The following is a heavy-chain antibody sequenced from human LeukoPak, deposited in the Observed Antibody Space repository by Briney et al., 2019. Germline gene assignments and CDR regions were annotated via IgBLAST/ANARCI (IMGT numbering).Heavy chain of an antibody. CDR2: ISSSGSTI. D-gene: IGHD3-22*01. CDR3: ARDPFNYYDSSGYYQDYFDY. Sequence: PGGSLRLSCAASGFTFSSYEMNWVRQAPGKGLEWVSYISSSGSTIYYADSVKGRFTISRDNAKNSLYLQMSSLRAEDTAVYYCARDPFNYYDSSGYYQDYFDYWGQGTLVTVSS. J-gene: IGHJ4*02. V-gene: IGHV3-48*03. CDR1: GFTFSSYE.